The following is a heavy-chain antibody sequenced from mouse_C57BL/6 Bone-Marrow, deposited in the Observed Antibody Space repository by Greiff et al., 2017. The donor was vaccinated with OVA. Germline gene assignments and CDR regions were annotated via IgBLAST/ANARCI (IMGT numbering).Heavy chain of an antibody. CDR3: ARGEAYGNPAY. D-gene: IGHD2-1*01. Sequence: EVKLMESGPELVKPGASVKISCKASGYSFTGYYMNWVKQSPEKSLEWIGEINPSTGGTTYNQKFKAKATLTVDKSSSTAYMQLKSLTSEDSAVYYCARGEAYGNPAYWGQGTLVTVSA. CDR2: INPSTGGT. J-gene: IGHJ3*01. CDR1: GYSFTGYY. V-gene: IGHV1-42*01.